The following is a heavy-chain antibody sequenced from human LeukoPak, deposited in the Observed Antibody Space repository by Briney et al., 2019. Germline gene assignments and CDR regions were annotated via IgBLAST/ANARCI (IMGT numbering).Heavy chain of an antibody. V-gene: IGHV4-39*07. CDR2: IYYSGST. Sequence: PSETLSLTCTVSGGSISSRSYYRGWIRQPPGKGLEWIGSIYYSGSTYYNPSLKSRVTISVDTSKNQFSLKLSSVTAADTAVYYCARAWAYGDYDFSSFDYWGQGTLVTVSS. J-gene: IGHJ4*02. CDR1: GGSISSRSYY. CDR3: ARAWAYGDYDFSSFDY. D-gene: IGHD4-17*01.